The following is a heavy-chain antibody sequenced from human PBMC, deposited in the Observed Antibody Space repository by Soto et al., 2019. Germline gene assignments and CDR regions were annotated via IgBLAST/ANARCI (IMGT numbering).Heavy chain of an antibody. Sequence: QVQLQESGPGLVKPSQTLSLTCTVSGGSISSGDYYWSWIRQPPGKGLEWIGYIYYSGSTYYNPSLKSRVTRSVVTSKNQFSMKLISVTAADTAVYDWSIYGGSCVYFDYWGQGTLVTVSS. V-gene: IGHV4-30-4*01. CDR1: GGSISSGDYY. CDR2: IYYSGST. J-gene: IGHJ4*02. D-gene: IGHD2-15*01. CDR3: SIYGGSCVYFDY.